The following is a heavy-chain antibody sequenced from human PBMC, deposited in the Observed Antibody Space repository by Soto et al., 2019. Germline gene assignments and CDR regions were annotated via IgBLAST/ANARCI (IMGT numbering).Heavy chain of an antibody. CDR3: AREPYGDSQYFDY. J-gene: IGHJ4*02. CDR1: GFRFSAYG. D-gene: IGHD2-21*02. Sequence: QVQLVESGGGVVQPGRSLTLSCAASGFRFSAYGMHWVRQAPGEGLEWLAVISHDGRVTFYADFVKGRFTVSRDNSKNTIYLQVNSLRAEDTAVYYCAREPYGDSQYFDYWGQGTLVTVSS. CDR2: ISHDGRVT. V-gene: IGHV3-30*19.